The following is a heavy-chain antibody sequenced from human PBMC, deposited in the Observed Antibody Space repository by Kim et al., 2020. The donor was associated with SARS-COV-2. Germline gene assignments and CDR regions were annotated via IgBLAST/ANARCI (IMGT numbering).Heavy chain of an antibody. V-gene: IGHV4-39*01. CDR1: GGSISSSSYY. J-gene: IGHJ4*02. CDR2: IYYSGST. D-gene: IGHD3-22*01. Sequence: SETLSLTCTVSGGSISSSSYYWGWIRQPPGKGLEWIGSIYYSGSTYYNPSLKSRVTISVDTSKNQFSLKLSSVTAADTAVYYCARQSSYYYDSSGYYDDWGQGTLVTVSS. CDR3: ARQSSYYYDSSGYYDD.